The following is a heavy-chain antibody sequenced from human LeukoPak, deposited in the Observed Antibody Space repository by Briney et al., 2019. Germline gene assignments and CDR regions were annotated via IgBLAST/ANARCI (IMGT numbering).Heavy chain of an antibody. J-gene: IGHJ5*02. CDR3: ARDVTISGNNWFDP. CDR1: GFTFSSYG. Sequence: GGSLRLSCAASGFTFSSYGIHWVRQAPGKGLEWVAFISYDGSDKSYADSVMGRFTISRDNSKNMLYLQMSSLRAEDTAVFYCARDVTISGNNWFDPWGQEPWSPSPQ. V-gene: IGHV3-33*01. CDR2: ISYDGSDK. D-gene: IGHD5-24*01.